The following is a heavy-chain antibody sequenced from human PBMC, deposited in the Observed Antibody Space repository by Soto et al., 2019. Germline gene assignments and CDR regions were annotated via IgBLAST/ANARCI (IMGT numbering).Heavy chain of an antibody. Sequence: QVQLVESGGGVVQPERSLRLSCAASGFTFSSYGMHWVRQAPGKGLEWVAVISYDGSNKYYADSLKGRFTVSRDNSKNTLYLQMSSLRAEDTAVYYCVKDGSSGWPYYYGMDVWGQGTTVTVSS. CDR3: VKDGSSGWPYYYGMDV. CDR2: ISYDGSNK. V-gene: IGHV3-30*18. J-gene: IGHJ6*02. CDR1: GFTFSSYG. D-gene: IGHD6-19*01.